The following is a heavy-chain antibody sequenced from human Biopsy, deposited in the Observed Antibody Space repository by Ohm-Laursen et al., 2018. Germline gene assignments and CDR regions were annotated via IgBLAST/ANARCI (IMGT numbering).Heavy chain of an antibody. Sequence: GSSVKVSCKASGGTFSNYAISWVRQAPGEGLEWMGGIIAVSGLVNYAPKFQGRVSITADKSTTTAYMELSNLKSEDTAVYYCATPFQYYDSWGGYPPFDHWGQGTLVTVPS. CDR3: ATPFQYYDSWGGYPPFDH. CDR1: GGTFSNYA. V-gene: IGHV1-69*17. D-gene: IGHD3-3*01. CDR2: IIAVSGLV. J-gene: IGHJ4*02.